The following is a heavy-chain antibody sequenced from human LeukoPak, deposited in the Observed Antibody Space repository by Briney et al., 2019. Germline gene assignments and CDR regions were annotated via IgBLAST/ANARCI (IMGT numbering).Heavy chain of an antibody. CDR3: ARDQWVPPDYYGMDV. Sequence: SETLSLTCTVSGGSISSSSYYWGWIRQPPGKGLEWIGSIYYSGSTYYNPSLKSRVTISVDTSKNQFSLKLSSVTAADTAVYYCARDQWVPPDYYGMDVWGQGTTVTVSS. CDR1: GGSISSSSYY. J-gene: IGHJ6*02. CDR2: IYYSGST. D-gene: IGHD1-26*01. V-gene: IGHV4-39*07.